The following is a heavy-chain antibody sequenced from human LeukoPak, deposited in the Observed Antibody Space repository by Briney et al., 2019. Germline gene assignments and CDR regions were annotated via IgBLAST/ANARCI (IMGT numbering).Heavy chain of an antibody. J-gene: IGHJ4*02. CDR2: IYHSGST. V-gene: IGHV4-4*03. CDR3: ARLFDYGDEFDY. D-gene: IGHD4-17*01. CDR1: GGSISSSNW. Sequence: PPETLSLTCAVSGGSISSSNWWSWVRQPPGKGLEWIGEIYHSGSTNYNPSLKSRVTISVDKSKNQFSLKLSSVTAADTAVYYCARLFDYGDEFDYWGQGTLVTVSS.